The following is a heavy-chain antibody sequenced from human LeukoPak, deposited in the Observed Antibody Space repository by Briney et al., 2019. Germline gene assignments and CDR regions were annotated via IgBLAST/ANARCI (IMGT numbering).Heavy chain of an antibody. CDR1: GGSISSYY. V-gene: IGHV4-4*07. D-gene: IGHD3-10*01. CDR3: AREEAYGSGTNPLDY. J-gene: IGHJ4*02. Sequence: SETLSLTCTVSGGSISSYYWSWIRQPAGKGLEWIGRIYTSGSTNYNPSLKSRVPMSVDTSKNQFSLKLSSVTAADTAVYYCAREEAYGSGTNPLDYWGQGTLVTVSS. CDR2: IYTSGST.